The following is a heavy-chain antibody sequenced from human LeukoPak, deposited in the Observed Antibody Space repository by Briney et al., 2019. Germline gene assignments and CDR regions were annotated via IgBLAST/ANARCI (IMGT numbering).Heavy chain of an antibody. CDR1: GGSISRSGYY. CDR2: IHYSGSP. D-gene: IGHD1-7*01. CDR3: ARLELAYGLDV. Sequence: SETLSLTCTVSGGSISRSGYYWGWIRQPPGKGLEWIGTIHYSGSPYYNPSLKSRVTISVDTSENQLSLKLSSVTAADTAVYYCARLELAYGLDVWGQGTTVTFSS. J-gene: IGHJ6*02. V-gene: IGHV4-39*01.